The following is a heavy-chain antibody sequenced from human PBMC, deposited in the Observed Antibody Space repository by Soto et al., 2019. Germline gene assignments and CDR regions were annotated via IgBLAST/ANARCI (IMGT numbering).Heavy chain of an antibody. CDR2: IIPTFGTA. Sequence: SVKVSCKASGGTFSSYAISWVRQAPGQGLEWMGGIIPTFGTANYAQKFQGRVTITADESTSTAYMELSSLRSEDTAVYYCARVRSQWLVHGGRLYYGMDVWGQGTTVTVSS. V-gene: IGHV1-69*13. J-gene: IGHJ6*02. CDR1: GGTFSSYA. D-gene: IGHD6-19*01. CDR3: ARVRSQWLVHGGRLYYGMDV.